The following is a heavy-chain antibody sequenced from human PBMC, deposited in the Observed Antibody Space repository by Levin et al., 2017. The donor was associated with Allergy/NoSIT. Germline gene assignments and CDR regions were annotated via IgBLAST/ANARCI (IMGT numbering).Heavy chain of an antibody. V-gene: IGHV3-23*01. CDR1: GFTFYAYG. Sequence: SCEASGFTFYAYGMTWVRQAPGKGLEWIAGIGGSGHSTYYADSVKGRFTVSRDNSKNTLYLQMNNLRADDTALYYCAKGKGIPIYGVVYPMDVWGQGTTVTVSS. D-gene: IGHD3-3*01. CDR2: IGGSGHST. J-gene: IGHJ6*02. CDR3: AKGKGIPIYGVVYPMDV.